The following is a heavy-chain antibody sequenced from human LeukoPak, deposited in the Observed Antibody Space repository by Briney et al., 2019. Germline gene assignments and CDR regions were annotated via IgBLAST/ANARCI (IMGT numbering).Heavy chain of an antibody. V-gene: IGHV3-23*01. D-gene: IGHD2-15*01. J-gene: IGHJ5*02. CDR2: ISAGGGST. Sequence: PGGSLRLSCTASGSTFSSYAMSWVRQAPGKGLEYVSTISAGGGSTFYADSMKGRSAISRDNSRNTVYLQMSSLRVEDTAVYYCARGGGFDTWGQGTLVTVSS. CDR3: ARGGGFDT. CDR1: GSTFSSYA.